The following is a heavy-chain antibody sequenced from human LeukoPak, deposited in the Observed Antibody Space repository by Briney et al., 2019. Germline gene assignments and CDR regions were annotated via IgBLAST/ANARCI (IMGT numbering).Heavy chain of an antibody. J-gene: IGHJ4*02. Sequence: GGSLRLSCAASEFTFNSYSMNWVRQAPGKRLEWVSSISSNSSYTYYADSVKGRFTISRDNSKNTLYLQMNSLRAEDTAVYYCAKGSDEHCTVITCYPFDYWGQGTLVTVSS. V-gene: IGHV3-21*04. D-gene: IGHD2-8*02. CDR2: ISSNSSYT. CDR3: AKGSDEHCTVITCYPFDY. CDR1: EFTFNSYS.